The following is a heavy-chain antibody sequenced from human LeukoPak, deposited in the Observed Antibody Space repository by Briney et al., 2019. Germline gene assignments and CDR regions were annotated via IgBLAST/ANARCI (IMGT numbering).Heavy chain of an antibody. CDR1: GGSISSYY. J-gene: IGHJ4*02. CDR2: IYYSGST. Sequence: PSETLSLTCTVSGGSISSYYWSWIRQPPGKGLEWIGYIYYSGSTYYNPSLKSRVTISVDRSKNQFSLKLSSVTAADTAVYYCARIAARSAEYYFDYWGQGTLVTVSS. D-gene: IGHD6-6*01. CDR3: ARIAARSAEYYFDY. V-gene: IGHV4-59*12.